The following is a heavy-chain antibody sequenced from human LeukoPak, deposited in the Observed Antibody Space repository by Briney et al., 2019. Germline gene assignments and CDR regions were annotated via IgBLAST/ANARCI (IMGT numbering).Heavy chain of an antibody. CDR1: GFTFSNAW. D-gene: IGHD3-10*01. CDR2: IKSKTDGGTT. Sequence: GGSLRLSCAASGFTFSNAWMSWVRQAPGKGLEWVGRIKSKTDGGTTDYAAPVKGRFTISRDDSKNTLYLQMNSLKTEDTAVYYCTTADGGLWFGELFDYYFDYWGQGTLVTVSS. V-gene: IGHV3-15*01. CDR3: TTADGGLWFGELFDYYFDY. J-gene: IGHJ4*02.